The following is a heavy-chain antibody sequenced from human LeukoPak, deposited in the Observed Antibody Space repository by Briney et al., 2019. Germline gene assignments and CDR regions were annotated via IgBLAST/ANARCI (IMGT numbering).Heavy chain of an antibody. Sequence: SGPALVKPTQTLTLTCTFSGFSFSTNGMRVSWIRQPPGKALEWLARIDWDGDKFYNTFLMTRLTISKDTSKSQVVLIMTNMDPVDTATYYCARIPTGGYFDYWGQGTLVTVSS. CDR1: GFSFSTNGMR. CDR2: IDWDGDK. J-gene: IGHJ4*03. V-gene: IGHV2-70*04. CDR3: ARIPTGGYFDY. D-gene: IGHD1-26*01.